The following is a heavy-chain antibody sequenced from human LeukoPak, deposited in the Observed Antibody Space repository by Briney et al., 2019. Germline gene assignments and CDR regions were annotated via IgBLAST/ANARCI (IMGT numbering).Heavy chain of an antibody. Sequence: GGSLRLSCAASGLTFSSYAMSWVRQAPGKGLEWVSAISGSGGSTYYADSVKGRFTISRDNSKNSLYLQMNSLRAEDTAVYYCARDSPYGTAGYWGQGTLVTVSS. D-gene: IGHD2-8*02. CDR3: ARDSPYGTAGY. V-gene: IGHV3-23*01. CDR1: GLTFSSYA. CDR2: ISGSGGST. J-gene: IGHJ4*02.